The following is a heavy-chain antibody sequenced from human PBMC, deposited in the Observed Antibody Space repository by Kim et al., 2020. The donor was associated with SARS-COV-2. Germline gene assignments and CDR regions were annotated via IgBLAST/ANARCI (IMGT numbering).Heavy chain of an antibody. V-gene: IGHV4-4*02. J-gene: IGHJ4*02. CDR3: ARESYDILTGSHFDY. CDR2: IYHSGST. D-gene: IGHD3-9*01. CDR1: GGSISSSNW. Sequence: SETLSLTCAVSGGSISSSNWWSWVRQPPGKGLEWIGEIYHSGSTNYNPSLKSRVTISVDKSKNQFSLKLSSVTAADTAVYYCARESYDILTGSHFDYWGQGTLVTVSS.